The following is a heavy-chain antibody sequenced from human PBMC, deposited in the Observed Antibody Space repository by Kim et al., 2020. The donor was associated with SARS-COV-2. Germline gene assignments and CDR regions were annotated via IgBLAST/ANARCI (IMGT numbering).Heavy chain of an antibody. D-gene: IGHD5-18*01. Sequence: YSPSFQGQVTISADKSIITAYLQWSSLKASDTAMYYCATSRDTAMVLFSFWGQGTLVTVSS. CDR3: ATSRDTAMVLFSF. V-gene: IGHV5-51*01. J-gene: IGHJ4*02.